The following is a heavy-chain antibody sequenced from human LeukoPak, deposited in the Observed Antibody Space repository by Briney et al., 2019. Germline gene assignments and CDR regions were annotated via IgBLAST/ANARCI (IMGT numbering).Heavy chain of an antibody. Sequence: GGSLRLSCAASGFTFSNSWMSWVRQAPGKGLEWVATIKPDGSAQYYVDSVKGRFTISRDNAKNSLYLQMNSLRAEDTALYYCAKDRFSEPLPVVVVAATSLYGMDVWGQGTTVTVSS. CDR3: AKDRFSEPLPVVVVAATSLYGMDV. J-gene: IGHJ6*02. D-gene: IGHD2-15*01. V-gene: IGHV3-7*03. CDR1: GFTFSNSW. CDR2: IKPDGSAQ.